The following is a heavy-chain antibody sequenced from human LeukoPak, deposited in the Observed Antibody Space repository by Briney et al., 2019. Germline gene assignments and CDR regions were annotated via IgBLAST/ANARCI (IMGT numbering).Heavy chain of an antibody. CDR3: ARDRRVAVAENFDY. V-gene: IGHV1-18*01. J-gene: IGHJ4*02. CDR2: ISAYNGNT. D-gene: IGHD6-19*01. Sequence: APVKVSCKASGYTFTSYGISWVRQAPGQGLEWMGWISAYNGNTNYAQKLQGRVTMTTDTSTSTAYMELRSLRSDDTAVYYCARDRRVAVAENFDYWGQGTLVTVSS. CDR1: GYTFTSYG.